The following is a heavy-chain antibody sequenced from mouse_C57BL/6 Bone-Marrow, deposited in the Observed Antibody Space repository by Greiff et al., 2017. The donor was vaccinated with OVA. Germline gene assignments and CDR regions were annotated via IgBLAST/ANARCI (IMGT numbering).Heavy chain of an antibody. CDR1: GYTFTSYW. CDR3: TGTTTLVPFDY. Sequence: EVQLQQSGTVLARPGASVKMSCKTSGYTFTSYWMHWVKQRPGQGLEWIGAIYPGNSDTSYNPKFKGKAKLTAATSASTAYMALSSLTTEASAVYYCTGTTTLVPFDYWGQGTTLTVSS. D-gene: IGHD1-1*01. V-gene: IGHV1-5*01. J-gene: IGHJ2*01. CDR2: IYPGNSDT.